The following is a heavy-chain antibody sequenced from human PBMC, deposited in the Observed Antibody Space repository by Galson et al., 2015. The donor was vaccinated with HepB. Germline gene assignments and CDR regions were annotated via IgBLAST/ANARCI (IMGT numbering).Heavy chain of an antibody. V-gene: IGHV3-30-3*01. J-gene: IGHJ3*02. CDR3: ARAYVTSSDDAFDI. Sequence: SLRLSCAASGSIFRNYAMQWVRQAPGKGLEWVALISNDGTNKHYADSVKGRFTISRDNSKNTLFLQMNSLRAEDAAVYYCARAYVTSSDDAFDIWGQGTMVTVSS. CDR1: GSIFRNYA. CDR2: ISNDGTNK. D-gene: IGHD4-11*01.